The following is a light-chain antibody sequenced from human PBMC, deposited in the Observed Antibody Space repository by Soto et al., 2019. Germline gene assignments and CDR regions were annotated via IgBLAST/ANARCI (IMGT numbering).Light chain of an antibody. V-gene: IGLV2-14*01. Sequence: QSVLTQPASVPGSPGQSITISCTGTSSDVGGYNYVSWYQQHPGKAPKLMIYDVSNRPSGVSNRFSGSKSGNTASLTISGLQAEDEADYYCSSYTSSSTLVFGGVTKVTVL. CDR1: SSDVGGYNY. CDR3: SSYTSSSTLV. J-gene: IGLJ2*01. CDR2: DVS.